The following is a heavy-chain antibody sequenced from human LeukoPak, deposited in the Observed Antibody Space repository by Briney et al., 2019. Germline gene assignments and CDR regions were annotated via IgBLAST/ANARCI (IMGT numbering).Heavy chain of an antibody. D-gene: IGHD3-10*01. CDR2: ISSSCSTI. V-gene: IGHV3-48*03. J-gene: IGHJ4*02. Sequence: GGSLRLSCAASGFTFSSYEMNWVRQAPGQGLERVSYISSSCSTIYYADSVKGRFTISRDNAKNTLYLQMNSLRAEDTAIYYCAKLSVWDGSGSYDYWGQGTLVTVSS. CDR3: AKLSVWDGSGSYDY. CDR1: GFTFSSYE.